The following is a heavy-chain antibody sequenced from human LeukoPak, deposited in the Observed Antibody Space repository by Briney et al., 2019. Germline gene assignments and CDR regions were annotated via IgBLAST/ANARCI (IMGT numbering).Heavy chain of an antibody. Sequence: GASVKVSYKASGGTFSSYAISWVRQAPGQGLEWMGGIIPIFGTANYAQKFQGRVTITMDESTSTAYMELSSLRSEDTAVYYCASFLVTAAGNWFDPWGQGTLVTVSS. V-gene: IGHV1-69*05. J-gene: IGHJ5*02. CDR1: GGTFSSYA. CDR2: IIPIFGTA. D-gene: IGHD6-13*01. CDR3: ASFLVTAAGNWFDP.